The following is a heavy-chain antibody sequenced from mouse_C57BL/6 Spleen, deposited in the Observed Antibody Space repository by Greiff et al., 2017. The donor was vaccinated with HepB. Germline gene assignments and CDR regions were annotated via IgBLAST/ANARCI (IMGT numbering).Heavy chain of an antibody. V-gene: IGHV1-64*01. Sequence: QVQLQQPGAELVKPGASVKLSCKASGYTFTSYWMHWVKQRPGQGLEWIGMIHPNSGSTNYNEKFKSKATLTVDKSSSTAYMQLSSLTSEDSAVYYCARRAYYSNYFDYWGQGTTLTVSS. CDR3: ARRAYYSNYFDY. J-gene: IGHJ2*01. D-gene: IGHD2-5*01. CDR2: IHPNSGST. CDR1: GYTFTSYW.